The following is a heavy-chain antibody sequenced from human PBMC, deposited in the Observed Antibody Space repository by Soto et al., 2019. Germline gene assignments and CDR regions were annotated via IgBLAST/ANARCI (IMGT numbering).Heavy chain of an antibody. D-gene: IGHD5-18*01. CDR2: IYYSGST. Sequence: QVQLQESGPGLVKPSQTLSLTCTVSGGSISSGGYYWSWIRQHPGKGLEWIGYIYYSGSTYYNPSLKRRVTISVDTAKNQFSLKLSSVTAADTAVYYCARGAMDPLDYGMDVWGQGTTVTVSS. CDR3: ARGAMDPLDYGMDV. V-gene: IGHV4-31*03. J-gene: IGHJ6*02. CDR1: GGSISSGGYY.